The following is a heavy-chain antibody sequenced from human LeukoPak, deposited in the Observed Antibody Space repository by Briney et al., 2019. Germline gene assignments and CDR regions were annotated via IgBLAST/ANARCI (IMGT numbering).Heavy chain of an antibody. D-gene: IGHD2-21*02. CDR2: INPDSGGT. Sequence: ASVKVSCKASGYTFTGYYIHWVRQAPGQGLEWMGWINPDSGGTNYAQKFQGRVTMTRDTSISTTYMELSRLRSDDTAVYYCARIPHVHIVVVTAIQDDAFDIWGQGTMVTVSS. J-gene: IGHJ3*02. CDR3: ARIPHVHIVVVTAIQDDAFDI. CDR1: GYTFTGYY. V-gene: IGHV1-2*02.